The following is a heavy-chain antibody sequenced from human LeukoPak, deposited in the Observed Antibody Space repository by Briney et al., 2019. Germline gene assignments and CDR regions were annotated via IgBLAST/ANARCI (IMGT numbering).Heavy chain of an antibody. D-gene: IGHD1-26*01. J-gene: IGHJ5*02. CDR2: IDKKDKGYATAT. CDR1: GFTFSGSA. Sequence: GGSLKLSCAASGFTFSGSAIHWVRQSSGKGLEWVGQIDKKDKGYATATAYAASVKGRFTISRDDSINTAYLQMKGLKTEDTALYCTRDSGTYNWFDPWGQGTLVTVSS. V-gene: IGHV3-73*01. CDR3: RDSGTYNWFDP.